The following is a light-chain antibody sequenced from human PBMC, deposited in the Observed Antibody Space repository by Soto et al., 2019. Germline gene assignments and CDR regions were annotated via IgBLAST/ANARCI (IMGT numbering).Light chain of an antibody. J-gene: IGKJ1*01. Sequence: DIQMTQSPPTLSASVGGRVTITCRASQSIRHYLAWYQQMPGKAPKLLIYGASTLQSGVPSRFSGSGSGTEFTLTISSLQPDDFGTYFCQHHNSYSQTFGQGTKV. CDR3: QHHNSYSQT. CDR1: QSIRHY. V-gene: IGKV1-5*01. CDR2: GAS.